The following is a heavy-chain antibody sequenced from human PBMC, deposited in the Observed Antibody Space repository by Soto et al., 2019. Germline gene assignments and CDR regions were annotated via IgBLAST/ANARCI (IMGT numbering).Heavy chain of an antibody. Sequence: QGQLVQSGPEAKKPGASVKVSCKASGYTFSRYGISWVRQAPGQGLEWMGWISGYNGDTKYAQKVQGRVTMTIDTSTYTAYMELMSLTSDDTAIYYCAKNGQPPYYYYGMDVWGQGTTVTVSS. V-gene: IGHV1-18*01. CDR3: AKNGQPPYYYYGMDV. D-gene: IGHD2-8*01. CDR2: ISGYNGDT. J-gene: IGHJ6*02. CDR1: GYTFSRYG.